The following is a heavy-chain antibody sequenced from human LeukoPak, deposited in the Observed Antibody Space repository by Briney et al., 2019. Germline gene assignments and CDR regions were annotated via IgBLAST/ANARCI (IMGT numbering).Heavy chain of an antibody. J-gene: IGHJ4*02. CDR3: ARDHGYCSGGSCSDYFDY. Sequence: GGSLRLSCAASGFTFSSYAMSWVRQAPGKGLEWVSAISGSGGSTYYADSVKGRFTISRDNSKNTLYLQMGSLRAEDMAVYYCARDHGYCSGGSCSDYFDYWGQGTLATVSS. V-gene: IGHV3-23*01. CDR1: GFTFSSYA. D-gene: IGHD2-15*01. CDR2: ISGSGGST.